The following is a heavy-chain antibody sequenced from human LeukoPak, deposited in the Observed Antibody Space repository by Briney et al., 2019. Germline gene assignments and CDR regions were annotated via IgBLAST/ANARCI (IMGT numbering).Heavy chain of an antibody. Sequence: SETLSLTCAVYGGSFSGYYWSWIRQPPGKGLEWIGEINHSGSTNYNPSLKSRVTISVDTSENQFSLKLSSVTAADTAVYYCARGTRPFDYWGQGTLVTVSS. CDR1: GGSFSGYY. CDR3: ARGTRPFDY. J-gene: IGHJ4*02. CDR2: INHSGST. V-gene: IGHV4-34*01.